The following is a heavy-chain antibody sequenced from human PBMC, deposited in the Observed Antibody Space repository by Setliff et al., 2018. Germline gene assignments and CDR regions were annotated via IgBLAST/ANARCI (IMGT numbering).Heavy chain of an antibody. D-gene: IGHD5-18*01. CDR1: GGTFSRYA. J-gene: IGHJ6*03. CDR2: TIPIFGTT. V-gene: IGHV1-69*05. Sequence: SVKVSCKASGGTFSRYAINWVRQAPGQGLEWMGGTIPIFGTTDYAQKFRGRVTIITDESTSTAYMELSSLRTEDTAVYYCAREGVDTRSSTDYRYYMDVWGKGTTVTVSS. CDR3: AREGVDTRSSTDYRYYMDV.